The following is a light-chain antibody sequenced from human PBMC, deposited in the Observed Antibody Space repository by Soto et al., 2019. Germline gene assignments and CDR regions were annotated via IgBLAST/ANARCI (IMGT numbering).Light chain of an antibody. CDR1: SSNIGNNY. J-gene: IGLJ2*01. CDR2: ANN. V-gene: IGLV1-51*01. Sequence: QSVLTQPPSVSAAPGQKVTISCSGSSSNIGNNYVSWYQQLPGTAPKLLIYANNKRPSGIPDRFSGSKSGTSATLGITGLQTGDEADYYCGTWDSSLSGVVFGGGTKVTVL. CDR3: GTWDSSLSGVV.